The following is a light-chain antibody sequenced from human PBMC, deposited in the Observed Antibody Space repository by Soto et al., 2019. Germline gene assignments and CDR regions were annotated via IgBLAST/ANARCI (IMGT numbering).Light chain of an antibody. Sequence: EIVLTQSPGTLSLSPGEIATLSCRASQSVSSSYFAWYQQKPGQAPRLLIYGASSRATGIPDRFSGSGSGTDFTLTISRLEPEDFAVYYCQQYASFGQGTKVDIK. CDR3: QQYAS. J-gene: IGKJ1*01. CDR2: GAS. CDR1: QSVSSSY. V-gene: IGKV3-20*01.